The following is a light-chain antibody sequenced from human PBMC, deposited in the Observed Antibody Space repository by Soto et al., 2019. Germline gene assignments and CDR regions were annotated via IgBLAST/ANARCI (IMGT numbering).Light chain of an antibody. Sequence: DIVMTQSPLSLPVTPGEPASISCSSSQSLLHTNGYNYLDWYLQKPGQSPQLLIYLGSNRASGVPDRFSGSGSGTDFTLKITKVEAEAVGVYYCMQALQTPLTFGPGTKVNIK. CDR1: QSLLHTNGYNY. V-gene: IGKV2-28*01. CDR2: LGS. CDR3: MQALQTPLT. J-gene: IGKJ3*01.